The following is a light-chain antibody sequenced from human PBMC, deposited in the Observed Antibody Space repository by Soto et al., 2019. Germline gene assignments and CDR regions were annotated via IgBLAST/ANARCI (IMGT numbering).Light chain of an antibody. J-gene: IGKJ2*01. CDR1: QGLVYSDGNTY. CDR3: MQATHWPPYT. CDR2: KVS. V-gene: IGKV2-30*01. Sequence: EVVMTQSPRNPPVTLGQPASISCWSSQGLVYSDGNTYLNWFQQRPGHSPRRLLYKVSFRDSGVPDRFSGSGSGTAFTLTISRVEAEDVGIYYCMQATHWPPYTFGQGTKLEIK.